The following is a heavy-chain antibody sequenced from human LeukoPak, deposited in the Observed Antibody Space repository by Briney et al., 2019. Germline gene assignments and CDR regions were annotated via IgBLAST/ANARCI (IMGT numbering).Heavy chain of an antibody. J-gene: IGHJ4*02. Sequence: GGSLRPSCAASGFTVRSNHMSWVRQVPGKGLEWVSVISNGGGTNYVDSVKGRFTISRDNSKNTLYLQMNSLRAEDTAVYYCTLVRGFKRPLDCWGQGTLATVSS. CDR2: ISNGGGT. CDR1: GFTVRSNH. CDR3: TLVRGFKRPLDC. V-gene: IGHV3-53*01. D-gene: IGHD2-8*02.